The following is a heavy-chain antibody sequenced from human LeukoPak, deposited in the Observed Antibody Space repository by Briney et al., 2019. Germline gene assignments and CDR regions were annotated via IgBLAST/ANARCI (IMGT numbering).Heavy chain of an antibody. J-gene: IGHJ3*02. V-gene: IGHV4-59*01. D-gene: IGHD4-23*01. CDR1: GGSISSYY. Sequence: SETLSLTCTVSGGSISSYYWSWIRQPPGKGLEWIGYIYYSGSTNYNPSLKSRVTISVDTSKNQFSLKLSSVTAAGTAVYYCASLGGGNSVGDAFDIWGQGTMVTVSS. CDR3: ASLGGGNSVGDAFDI. CDR2: IYYSGST.